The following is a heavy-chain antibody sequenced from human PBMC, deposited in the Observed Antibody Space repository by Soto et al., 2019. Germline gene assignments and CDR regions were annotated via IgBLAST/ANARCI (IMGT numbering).Heavy chain of an antibody. Sequence: TSETLSLTCSVSAGSISGHYWSWIRLPAGRRLQWVGRIYISGTTNYNPSLKSRVRMSVDTSRNRFSLKLDSVTAADTAVYYCARNFDIAATGTAFDSWGQGTLVTVSS. CDR3: ARNFDIAATGTAFDS. CDR1: AGSISGHY. D-gene: IGHD6-13*01. CDR2: IYISGTT. J-gene: IGHJ4*02. V-gene: IGHV4-4*07.